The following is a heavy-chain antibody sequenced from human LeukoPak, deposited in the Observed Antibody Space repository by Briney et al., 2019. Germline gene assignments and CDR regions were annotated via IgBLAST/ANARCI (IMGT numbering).Heavy chain of an antibody. CDR3: ARLGVYDFWSGYYTVVDP. V-gene: IGHV4-34*01. D-gene: IGHD3-3*01. Sequence: SETLSLTCAVYGGSFSGYYWSWIRQPPGKGLEWIGEINHSGSTNYNPALKSRVTISVDTSMNQFSLKLSSVTAADTAVYYCARLGVYDFWSGYYTVVDPWGQGTLVTVSS. J-gene: IGHJ5*02. CDR2: INHSGST. CDR1: GGSFSGYY.